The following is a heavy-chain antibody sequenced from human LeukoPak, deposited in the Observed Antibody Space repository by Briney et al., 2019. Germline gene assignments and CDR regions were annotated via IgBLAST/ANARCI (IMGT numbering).Heavy chain of an antibody. CDR2: IYSTGST. D-gene: IGHD6-13*01. CDR1: GGSTSSYY. V-gene: IGHV4-59*12. CDR3: ARGIADPYSFDS. Sequence: SETLSLTCTVSGGSTSSYYWSWIRQPPGKGLEWIGYIYSTGSTNYSPSLKSRVTMSVDKSKNQFSLNLSSVTAADTAVYYCARGIADPYSFDSWGQGTLVTVSS. J-gene: IGHJ4*02.